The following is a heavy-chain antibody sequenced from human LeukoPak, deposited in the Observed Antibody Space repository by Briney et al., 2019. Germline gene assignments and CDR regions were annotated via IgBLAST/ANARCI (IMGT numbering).Heavy chain of an antibody. Sequence: GGSLRLSCAASGFSFSDYAIYWVRQTPGKGLEWVAFIRYDGTNKIYADSVKGRFTISRDNAKNSLYLQVNSLRAEDTALYYCARDSFDSSGYYFDYWGQGTLVTVSS. CDR2: IRYDGTNK. D-gene: IGHD3-22*01. CDR3: ARDSFDSSGYYFDY. J-gene: IGHJ4*02. CDR1: GFSFSDYA. V-gene: IGHV3-30*02.